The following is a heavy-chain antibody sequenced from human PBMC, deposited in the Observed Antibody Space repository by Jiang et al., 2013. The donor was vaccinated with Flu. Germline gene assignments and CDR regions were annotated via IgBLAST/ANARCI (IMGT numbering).Heavy chain of an antibody. CDR3: ARDRGDISGYHDAFDV. J-gene: IGHJ3*01. CDR2: IWYDGNNK. D-gene: IGHD3-22*01. Sequence: QLLESGGGVVQPGRSLRLSCAASGFMFSIYGIHWVRQAPGKGLEWVAIIWYDGNNKDYADSVKGRFTISRDNSTKTVYLQMNSLRAEDTAVYYCARDRGDISGYHDAFDVWGQGTMVTVSS. V-gene: IGHV3-33*01. CDR1: GFMFSIYG.